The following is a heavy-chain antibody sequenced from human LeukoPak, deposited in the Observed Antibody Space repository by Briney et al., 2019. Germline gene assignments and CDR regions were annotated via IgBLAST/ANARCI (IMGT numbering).Heavy chain of an antibody. CDR1: GGSISSYY. V-gene: IGHV4-59*08. J-gene: IGHJ4*02. D-gene: IGHD4-23*01. CDR2: IYYSGSGST. CDR3: ARRGGHGGSFDY. Sequence: SETLSLTCTVSGGSISSYYWSWIRQPPGKGLEWIGYIYYSGSGSTNYNPSLKSRVSISVDTSKNHFSLKLSSVTAADTAVYYCARRGGHGGSFDYWGQGTLVTVSS.